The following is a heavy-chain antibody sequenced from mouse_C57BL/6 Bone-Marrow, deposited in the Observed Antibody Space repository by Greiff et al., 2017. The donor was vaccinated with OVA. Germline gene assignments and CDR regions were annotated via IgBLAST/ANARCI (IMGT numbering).Heavy chain of an antibody. V-gene: IGHV1-50*01. CDR3: ASTVFAY. CDR2: IDPSDSYT. CDR1: GYTFTSYW. Sequence: QVQLQQPGAELVKPGASVKLSCKASGYTFTSYWMQWVKQRPGQGLEWIGEIDPSDSYTNYNQKFKGKATLTVDTSSNTAYMQLSSLTSEDVAVYYCASTVFAYWGQGALVTVSA. J-gene: IGHJ3*01.